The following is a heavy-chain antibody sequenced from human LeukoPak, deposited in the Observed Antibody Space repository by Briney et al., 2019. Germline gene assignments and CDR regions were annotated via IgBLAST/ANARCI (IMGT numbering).Heavy chain of an antibody. CDR1: GGTFSSYA. D-gene: IGHD6-13*01. CDR3: ARGGAAAGTGSYYYYYMDV. V-gene: IGHV1-69*13. J-gene: IGHJ6*03. CDR2: IIPIFGTA. Sequence: SVKVSCKASGGTFSSYAISWVRQAPGQGLEWMGGIIPIFGTANYAQKFQGRVTITADESTSTAYMELSSLRSEDTAVYYCARGGAAAGTGSYYYYYMDVWGKGTTVTVPS.